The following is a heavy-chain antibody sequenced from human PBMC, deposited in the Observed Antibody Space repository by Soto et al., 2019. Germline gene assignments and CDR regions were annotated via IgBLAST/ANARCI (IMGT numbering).Heavy chain of an antibody. V-gene: IGHV3-21*06. Sequence: EVQLVESGGGLVKPGGSLRLSCVASGFTFRSYSMNWVRQAPGKGLEWVASISSTSSVIWYADSLKGRFTISRDNAKNPLFQQMDSMRADDTSVYYCLRGGRGYTRDDGWDGWGHGTMVTVSS. D-gene: IGHD2-2*02. CDR2: ISSTSSVI. J-gene: IGHJ3*01. CDR1: GFTFRSYS. CDR3: LRGGRGYTRDDGWDG.